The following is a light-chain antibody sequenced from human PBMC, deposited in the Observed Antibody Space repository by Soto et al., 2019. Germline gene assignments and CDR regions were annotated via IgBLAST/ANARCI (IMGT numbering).Light chain of an antibody. V-gene: IGKV3-20*01. Sequence: EIVLTQSPGTLSLSPGERATLSYRASQSVYSSYLGWYQQKPGQAPRLLIYGASTRATGIPDRFSGSASGTNFFLTNSRFEPEDFAVCYCQQYGSSPFTFGPGTKVDI. CDR3: QQYGSSPFT. CDR2: GAS. J-gene: IGKJ3*01. CDR1: QSVYSSY.